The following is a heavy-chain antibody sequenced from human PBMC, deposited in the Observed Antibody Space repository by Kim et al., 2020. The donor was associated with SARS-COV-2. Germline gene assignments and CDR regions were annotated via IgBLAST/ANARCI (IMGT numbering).Heavy chain of an antibody. CDR2: ITSSSSYI. J-gene: IGHJ6*02. CDR1: GFTFSNYS. Sequence: GGSLRLSCAASGFTFSNYSMEWVRQAPGKGLEWVSSITSSSSYIDYADSVKGRFTISRDNAKNSLYLQMNSLRAEDTAVYYCATGYYGMDVWGQGTTVTVSS. CDR3: ATGYYGMDV. V-gene: IGHV3-21*01.